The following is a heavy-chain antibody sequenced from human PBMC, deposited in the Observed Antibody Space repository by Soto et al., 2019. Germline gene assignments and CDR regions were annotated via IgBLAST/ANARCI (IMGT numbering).Heavy chain of an antibody. CDR3: AKNKVPDGAWDFDY. CDR1: GFTFSRYT. J-gene: IGHJ4*02. V-gene: IGHV3-23*01. Sequence: GSLRLSCAASGFTFSRYTMSCVRQVPGKGLEWVSGINGGDGPTYYAKSVKGRFTISRDNSQNTLYLQMNNLRAEDTAIYYCAKNKVPDGAWDFDYWGQGTLVTVSS. CDR2: INGGDGPT. D-gene: IGHD2-2*01.